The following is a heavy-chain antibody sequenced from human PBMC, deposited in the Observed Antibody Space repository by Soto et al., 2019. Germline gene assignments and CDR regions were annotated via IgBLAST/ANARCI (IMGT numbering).Heavy chain of an antibody. D-gene: IGHD3-9*01. CDR3: ARGQRLRISRHDILTGHAFDI. J-gene: IGHJ3*02. CDR1: GVSFSGYY. Sequence: SETLSLTCAVYGVSFSGYYWSWIRQPPGKGLEWIGEINHSGSTNYNPSLKSRVTISVDTSKSQFSLKLSSVTAADTAVYYCARGQRLRISRHDILTGHAFDIWGQGTMVTVSS. V-gene: IGHV4-34*01. CDR2: INHSGST.